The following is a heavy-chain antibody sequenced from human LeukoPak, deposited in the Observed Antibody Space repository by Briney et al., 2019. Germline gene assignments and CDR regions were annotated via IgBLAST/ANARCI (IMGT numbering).Heavy chain of an antibody. CDR2: IYTSGST. CDR3: ARDSSVYYYDSSGYYPYNWFDP. Sequence: GSLRLSCAASGFTFSDYYMSWIRQPAGKGLEWIGRIYTSGSTNYNPSLKSRVTMSVDTSKNQFSLKLSSVTAADTAVYYCARDSSVYYYDSSGYYPYNWFDPWGQGTLVTVSS. V-gene: IGHV4-4*07. J-gene: IGHJ5*02. CDR1: GFTFSDYY. D-gene: IGHD3-22*01.